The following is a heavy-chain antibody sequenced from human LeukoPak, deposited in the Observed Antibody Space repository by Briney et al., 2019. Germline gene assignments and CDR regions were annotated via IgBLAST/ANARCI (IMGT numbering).Heavy chain of an antibody. CDR1: GFTFSSYA. J-gene: IGHJ4*02. CDR2: ISASGYST. D-gene: IGHD1-7*01. V-gene: IGHV3-23*01. Sequence: PGGSLRLSCAASGFTFSSYAMSWVRQAPGKGLEWVSAISASGYSTYYADSVKGWFTISRDNSKKTLYLQMNSLRAEDTAIFYCAKDVYNWNFYFDYWGQGTLVTVSS. CDR3: AKDVYNWNFYFDY.